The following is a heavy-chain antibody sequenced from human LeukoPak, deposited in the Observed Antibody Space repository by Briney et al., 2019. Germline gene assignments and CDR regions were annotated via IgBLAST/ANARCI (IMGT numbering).Heavy chain of an antibody. J-gene: IGHJ3*02. CDR3: ARVRFLEWLLPPVLFDI. D-gene: IGHD3-3*01. CDR1: EYRFTNYW. V-gene: IGHV5-51*01. CDR2: IYPGDSDT. Sequence: GESLKISCKGSEYRFTNYWIGWVRQMPGKGLEWMRIIYPGDSDTRYSPSFQGQVTISADKSISTAYLQWSSLKASDTAMYYCARVRFLEWLLPPVLFDIWGQGTMVTVSS.